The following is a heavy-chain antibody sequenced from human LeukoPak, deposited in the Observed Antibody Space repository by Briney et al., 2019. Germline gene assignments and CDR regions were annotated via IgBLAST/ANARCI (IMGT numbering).Heavy chain of an antibody. V-gene: IGHV4-34*01. CDR2: INHSGST. J-gene: IGHJ5*02. Sequence: PSETLSLTCAVYGGSFSGYYWSWIRQPPGKGLEWIGEINHSGSTNYNPSLKSRVTISVDTSKNQFSLKLSSVTAADTAVYYCASYYYDSSGYYSFGGPWGQGTLVTVSS. D-gene: IGHD3-22*01. CDR3: ASYYYDSSGYYSFGGP. CDR1: GGSFSGYY.